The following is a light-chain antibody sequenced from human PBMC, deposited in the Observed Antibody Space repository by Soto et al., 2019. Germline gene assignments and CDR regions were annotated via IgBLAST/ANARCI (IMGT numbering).Light chain of an antibody. CDR2: GAS. Sequence: EIVLTQSPGILSLSPGERATLSCRASQTLSNYYLAWYQQKPGQAPRLLIYGASTRATGIPDRFSGSGSGTDFTLSISRLEPEDFAVYYCQHFANSITFGQGTRLEIK. CDR3: QHFANSIT. V-gene: IGKV3-20*01. CDR1: QTLSNYY. J-gene: IGKJ5*01.